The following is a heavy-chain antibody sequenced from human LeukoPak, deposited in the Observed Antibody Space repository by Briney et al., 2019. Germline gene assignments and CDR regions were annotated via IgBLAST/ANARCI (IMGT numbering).Heavy chain of an antibody. J-gene: IGHJ4*02. V-gene: IGHV3-23*01. Sequence: GRSQGLFCVASGYTFRIYAMSWAREAPGKGLEWGSAISGSGGTTYYADSVKTRFTMSRDNSKNTLYLQVNSLRAADTAVYFYVKGHHDPFDYCGPGTLVTVSS. CDR3: VKGHHDPFDY. CDR2: ISGSGGTT. D-gene: IGHD1-1*01. CDR1: GYTFRIYA.